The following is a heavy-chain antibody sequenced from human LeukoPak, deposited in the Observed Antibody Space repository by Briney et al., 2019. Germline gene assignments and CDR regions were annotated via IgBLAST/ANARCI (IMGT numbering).Heavy chain of an antibody. CDR1: GYTFTSYG. V-gene: IGHV1-18*01. Sequence: ASVKVSCKASGYTFTSYGISWVRQAPGQGLEWMGWISAYNGNTNYAQKLQGRVTMTTDTSTSTAYVELRSLRSDDTAVYYCARIGYYDILTGYYPFDYWGQGTLVTVSS. J-gene: IGHJ4*02. CDR2: ISAYNGNT. D-gene: IGHD3-9*01. CDR3: ARIGYYDILTGYYPFDY.